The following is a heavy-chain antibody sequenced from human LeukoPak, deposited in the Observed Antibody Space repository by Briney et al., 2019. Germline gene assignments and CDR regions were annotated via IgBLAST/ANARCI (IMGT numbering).Heavy chain of an antibody. D-gene: IGHD3-3*01. Sequence: ASVKVSCKASGYTFTGYYMHWVRQAPGQGLEWMGWINPNSGGTNYAQKFQGRVTMTRDTSISTAYMELSRLRSDDTAVYYCARDHDFWRSNWFDPWGQGTLVTVSS. CDR1: GYTFTGYY. V-gene: IGHV1-2*02. CDR2: INPNSGGT. J-gene: IGHJ5*02. CDR3: ARDHDFWRSNWFDP.